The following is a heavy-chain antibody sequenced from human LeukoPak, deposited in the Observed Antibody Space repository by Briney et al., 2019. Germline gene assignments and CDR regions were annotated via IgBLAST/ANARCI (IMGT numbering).Heavy chain of an antibody. V-gene: IGHV1-2*04. CDR3: AKEGASGWVPNF. J-gene: IGHJ4*02. CDR1: GYTFTSYY. D-gene: IGHD6-19*01. Sequence: ASVKVSCKASGYTFTSYYIHWVRQAPGQGLEWMGWINPKNGDTDSAQKFQGWVTMTRDTSISTAYLDLTRLTSDDTAVYYCAKEGASGWVPNFWGPGTLVTVSS. CDR2: INPKNGDT.